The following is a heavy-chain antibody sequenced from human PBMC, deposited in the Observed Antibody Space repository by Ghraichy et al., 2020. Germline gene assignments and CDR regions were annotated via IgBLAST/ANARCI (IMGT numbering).Heavy chain of an antibody. J-gene: IGHJ5*01. D-gene: IGHD2-15*01. CDR2: VSPNSGNT. Sequence: ASVKVSCKASGYTFTTYDLNWMRQAAGQGLEWMGWVSPNSGNTAYAQKFQGRVTMTRDASKSTVYMELSSLRSEDTAVYYCVRGVGWFDFWGQGTLVTVSS. CDR1: GYTFTTYD. CDR3: VRGVGWFDF. V-gene: IGHV1-8*01.